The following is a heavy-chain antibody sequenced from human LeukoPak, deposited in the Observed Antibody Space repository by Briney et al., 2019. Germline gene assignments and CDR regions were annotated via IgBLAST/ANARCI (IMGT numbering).Heavy chain of an antibody. Sequence: GSLRLSCAASGFTVSNNHMSWVRQAPGKGLEWVSFIYIGGSTYYADSVKGRFTISRDNSKNTLYLQMNSLRAEDTAVYYCARDQGGSFDFWGQGTLVTVSS. J-gene: IGHJ4*02. CDR1: GFTVSNNH. CDR2: IYIGGST. D-gene: IGHD3-10*01. CDR3: ARDQGGSFDF. V-gene: IGHV3-66*01.